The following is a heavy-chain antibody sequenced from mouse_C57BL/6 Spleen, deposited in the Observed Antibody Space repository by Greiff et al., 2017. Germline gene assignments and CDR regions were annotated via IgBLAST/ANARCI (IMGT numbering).Heavy chain of an antibody. CDR2: INTSSGYT. CDR1: GYTFTNYW. D-gene: IGHD1-1*01. Sequence: QFQLQQSGAELAKPGASVKLSCTSSGYTFTNYWMHWVKQRPGQGLEWIGYINTSSGYTKYNQKFQDKATLTAEKSSSTAYMQLSSLTYEYSAVYYCARGYGSSSPWFAYWGQGTLVTVSA. CDR3: ARGYGSSSPWFAY. V-gene: IGHV1-7*01. J-gene: IGHJ3*01.